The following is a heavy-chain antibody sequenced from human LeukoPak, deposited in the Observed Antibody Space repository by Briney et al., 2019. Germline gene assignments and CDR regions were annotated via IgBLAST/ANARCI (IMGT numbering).Heavy chain of an antibody. V-gene: IGHV3-48*03. CDR1: GFTFSSYE. CDR2: ISSSGSTI. J-gene: IGHJ4*02. Sequence: GGSLRLSCAASGFTFSSYEMNWVRQAPGKGLEWVSYISSSGSTIYYADSVKGRFTISRDNAKNSLYLQMNSLRAEDTAVYYCARDLEVGATPSFDYWGQGTLVTVSS. D-gene: IGHD1-26*01. CDR3: ARDLEVGATPSFDY.